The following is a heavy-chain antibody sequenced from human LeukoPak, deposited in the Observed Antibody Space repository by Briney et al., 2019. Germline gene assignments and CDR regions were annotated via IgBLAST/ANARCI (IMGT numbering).Heavy chain of an antibody. Sequence: ASVKVSCTASGYTFASYDFNWVRQATGQRPEWMGWMSPNSGDTGYAQKFQDRVTMTRNTSISTAYMELSSLRSDDTAVYYCARGPPNWGYDYWGPGTLVTVSS. CDR3: ARGPPNWGYDY. CDR2: MSPNSGDT. CDR1: GYTFASYD. V-gene: IGHV1-8*01. J-gene: IGHJ4*02. D-gene: IGHD7-27*01.